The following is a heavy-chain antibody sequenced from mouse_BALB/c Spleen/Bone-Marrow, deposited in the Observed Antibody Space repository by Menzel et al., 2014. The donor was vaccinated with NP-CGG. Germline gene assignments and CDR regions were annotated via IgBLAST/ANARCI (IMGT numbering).Heavy chain of an antibody. V-gene: IGHV14-3*02. CDR3: ATLTGTLDY. CDR1: GFNIKDTY. CDR2: IDPANDYT. D-gene: IGHD4-1*01. J-gene: IGHJ2*01. Sequence: VHVKQSGAELVKPGASVKLSCTASGFNIKDTYMHWVKQRPEQGLEWIGRIDPANDYTKYDPKFQGKATITTDTSSNAASLQLSSLTSEDAAVYYCATLTGTLDYWGQGTTLTVSS.